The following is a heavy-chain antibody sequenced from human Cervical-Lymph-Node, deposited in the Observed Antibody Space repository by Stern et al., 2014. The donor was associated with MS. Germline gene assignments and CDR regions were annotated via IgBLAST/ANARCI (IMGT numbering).Heavy chain of an antibody. CDR3: ARQVRKNWFDP. CDR2: IIPIFGTA. Sequence: VQLVESGAEVKKPGSSVKVSCKASGGTFSSYAISWVRQAPGQGLEWMGGIIPIFGTANYAQKFQGRVPITADESTSTAHMELSRLRSEDTAGYYWARQVRKNWFDPWGQGTLVTVSS. CDR1: GGTFSSYA. V-gene: IGHV1-69*01. J-gene: IGHJ5*02.